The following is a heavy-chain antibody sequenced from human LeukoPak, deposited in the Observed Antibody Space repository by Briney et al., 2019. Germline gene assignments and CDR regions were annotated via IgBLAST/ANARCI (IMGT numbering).Heavy chain of an antibody. CDR2: ISAYNGNT. J-gene: IGHJ6*02. V-gene: IGHV1-18*01. D-gene: IGHD3-10*01. CDR1: GYTFTSYG. CDR3: ARNTYYYGSGSYLYYYGMDV. Sequence: ASVKVSCKASGYTFTSYGISWVRRAPGQGLEWMGWISAYNGNTNYAQKLQGRVTMTTDTSTSTAYMELRSLRSDDTAVYYCARNTYYYGSGSYLYYYGMDVWGQGTTVTVSS.